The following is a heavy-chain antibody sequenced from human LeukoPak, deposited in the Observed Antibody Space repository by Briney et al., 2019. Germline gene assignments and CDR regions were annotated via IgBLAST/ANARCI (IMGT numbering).Heavy chain of an antibody. D-gene: IGHD5-24*01. CDR1: GFIFRDYA. V-gene: IGHV3-23*01. Sequence: GGSLRLSCTASGFIFRDYAMSWVRQAPGEGLEWVSVISGSSGSLYYTDSVKGRFTISRDNSKNTLFLQMNSLRVEDTAVYYCARGRSTTTIFDYWGQGTLVTVSS. CDR2: ISGSSGSL. CDR3: ARGRSTTTIFDY. J-gene: IGHJ4*02.